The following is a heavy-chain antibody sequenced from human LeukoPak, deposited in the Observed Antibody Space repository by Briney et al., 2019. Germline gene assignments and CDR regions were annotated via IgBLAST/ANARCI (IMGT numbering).Heavy chain of an antibody. CDR1: GGSISSYY. CDR2: IYYSGST. D-gene: IGHD4-17*01. CDR3: GRDAYGDDAFDI. V-gene: IGHV4-59*01. J-gene: IGHJ3*02. Sequence: PSETLSLTCTVSGGSISSYYWSWIRQSPGKGLEWVGYIYYSGSTNYNPSLKSRVTISVDTYKNKFSLKLSSVTAADTAVYYCGRDAYGDDAFDIWGQGTMVTVSS.